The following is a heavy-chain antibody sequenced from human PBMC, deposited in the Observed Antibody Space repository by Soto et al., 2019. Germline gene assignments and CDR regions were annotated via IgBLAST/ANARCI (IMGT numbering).Heavy chain of an antibody. V-gene: IGHV3-23*01. CDR2: ISAGGDMT. Sequence: DVQLLESGGHLVQPGGSLRLSCSASGFTLSSYAMSWVRQAPGKGLEWVSSISAGGDMTYNSDSVNGRFTISRDNSNHDLCRQMHDMRFEDTALHSCARGDSGASGSPASYYFSGWDCWGQGATVTV. J-gene: IGHJ6*02. CDR1: GFTLSSYA. CDR3: ARGDSGASGSPASYYFSGWDC. D-gene: IGHD3-10*01.